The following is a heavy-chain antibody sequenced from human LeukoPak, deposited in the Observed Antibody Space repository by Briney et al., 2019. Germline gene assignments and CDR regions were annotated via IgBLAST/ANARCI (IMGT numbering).Heavy chain of an antibody. CDR3: ARGVVTSWSSYNWFDP. D-gene: IGHD2-2*01. CDR1: GGTFSSYA. J-gene: IGHJ5*02. CDR2: ISAYNGNT. V-gene: IGHV1-18*01. Sequence: GASVKVSCKASGGTFSSYAISWVRQAPGQGLEWMGWISAYNGNTNYAQKLQGRVTMTTDTSTSTAYMELRSLRSDDTAVYYCARGVVTSWSSYNWFDPWGQGTLVTVSS.